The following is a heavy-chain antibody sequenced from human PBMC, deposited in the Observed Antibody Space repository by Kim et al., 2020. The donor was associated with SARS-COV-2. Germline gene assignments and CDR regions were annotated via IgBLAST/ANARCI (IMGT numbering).Heavy chain of an antibody. V-gene: IGHV3-74*01. CDR1: GFTFSSYW. J-gene: IGHJ4*02. CDR3: ARDYMAYCGGDCYFDY. D-gene: IGHD2-21*02. CDR2: INSDGSST. Sequence: GGSLRLSCAASGFTFSSYWMHWVRQAPGKGLVWVSRINSDGSSTSYADSVKGRFTISRDNAKNTLYLQMNSLRAEDTAVYYCARDYMAYCGGDCYFDYWGQGTLVTVSS.